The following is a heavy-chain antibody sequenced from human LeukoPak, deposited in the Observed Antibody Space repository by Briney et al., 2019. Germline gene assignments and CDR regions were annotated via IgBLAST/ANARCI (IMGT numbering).Heavy chain of an antibody. Sequence: PGGSLRLSCAASGFTVRSNYTSWVRQAPGKGLEWVSVIYSGGSTYYADSVKGRFTISRDNSKNTLYLQMNSLRAEDTAVYYCAKPLGDYYYYYYMDVWGKGTTVTVSS. CDR2: IYSGGST. V-gene: IGHV3-53*05. CDR3: AKPLGDYYYYYYMDV. CDR1: GFTVRSNY. J-gene: IGHJ6*03.